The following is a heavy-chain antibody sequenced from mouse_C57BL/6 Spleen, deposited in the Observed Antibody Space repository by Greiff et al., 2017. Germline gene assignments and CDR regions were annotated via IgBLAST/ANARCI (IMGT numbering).Heavy chain of an antibody. CDR3: ARHAMDY. CDR1: GFTFSDYG. Sequence: EVMLVESGGGLVKPGGSLKLSCAASGFTFSDYGMHWVRQAPEKGLEWVAYISSGSSTLYYADTVKGRFTISRDNAKHTLFLQMTSLRSEDTAMYYCARHAMDYWGQGTSVTVSA. CDR2: ISSGSSTL. J-gene: IGHJ4*01. V-gene: IGHV5-17*01.